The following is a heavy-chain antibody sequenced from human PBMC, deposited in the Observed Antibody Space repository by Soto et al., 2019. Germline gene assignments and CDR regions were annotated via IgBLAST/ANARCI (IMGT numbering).Heavy chain of an antibody. CDR1: GFSLSTRGVG. Sequence: QITLKESGPTLVKPTQTLTLTCTFSGFSLSTRGVGVGWIRQPPGKALEWLALIYWDDDKRYSPSLKSRLTITNDKPKNQVDRTMTNMDPVDTATYYCAPRGVVSTSTGGAFDIWGQGTLVTVSS. J-gene: IGHJ3*02. V-gene: IGHV2-5*02. CDR2: IYWDDDK. D-gene: IGHD2-15*01. CDR3: APRGVVSTSTGGAFDI.